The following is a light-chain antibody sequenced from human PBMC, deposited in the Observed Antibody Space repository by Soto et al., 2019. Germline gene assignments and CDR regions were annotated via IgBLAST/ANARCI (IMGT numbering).Light chain of an antibody. CDR2: AAS. CDR1: QSISSY. V-gene: IGKV1-39*01. J-gene: IGKJ1*01. Sequence: DIQMTQSPSSLSASVGDRVTITCRASQSISSYLNWYQQKPGKAPKLLIYAASSLQSGVPSRFSGLGTATHFTLTIRILIPEDFATYYCQQSYISPRTFGQGTKVEIK. CDR3: QQSYISPRT.